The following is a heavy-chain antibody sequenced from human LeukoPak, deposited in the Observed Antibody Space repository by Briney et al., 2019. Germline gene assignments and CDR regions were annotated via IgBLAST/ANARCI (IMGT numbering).Heavy chain of an antibody. CDR3: AKYGGSSSRLNWFDP. Sequence: GGSLRLSCAASGFTFSSYAMSWVRQAPGKGLEWVSAISGSGGSTYYADSAKGRFTISRDNSKNTLYLQMNSLRAEDTAVYYCAKYGGSSSRLNWFDPWGQGTLVTVSS. D-gene: IGHD6-6*01. V-gene: IGHV3-23*01. CDR2: ISGSGGST. CDR1: GFTFSSYA. J-gene: IGHJ5*02.